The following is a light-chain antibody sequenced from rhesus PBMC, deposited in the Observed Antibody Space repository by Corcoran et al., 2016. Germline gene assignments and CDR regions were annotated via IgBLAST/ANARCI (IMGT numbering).Light chain of an antibody. CDR1: SSDIGANNR. Sequence: QAAPTQSPSVSGSPGQSVTISCTGTSSDIGANNRVSWYQQSPGKAPKLMIYDVNKRPSGVSDRFSGSKSGSTASRTISGLQAEDEADYYCSSYGSGSTYIFGDGTRLTVL. CDR2: DVN. CDR3: SSYGSGSTYI. J-gene: IGLJ1*01. V-gene: IGLV2-13*03.